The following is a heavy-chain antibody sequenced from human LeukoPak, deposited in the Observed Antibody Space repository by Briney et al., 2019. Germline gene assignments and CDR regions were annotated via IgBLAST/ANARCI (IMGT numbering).Heavy chain of an antibody. Sequence: GGSLRLSCAASGFTFSSYWMSWVRQAPGKGLEWVANIKQDGSEKYYVDSVKGRFTISRDNAKNSLYLQMNSLRAEDTAVYYCARAGRSGWRFSPVYYYYMDVWGKGTTVTVSS. V-gene: IGHV3-7*01. CDR1: GFTFSSYW. D-gene: IGHD6-19*01. CDR3: ARAGRSGWRFSPVYYYYMDV. J-gene: IGHJ6*03. CDR2: IKQDGSEK.